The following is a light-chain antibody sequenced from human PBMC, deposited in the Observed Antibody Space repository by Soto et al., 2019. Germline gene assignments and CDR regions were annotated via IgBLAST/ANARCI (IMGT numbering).Light chain of an antibody. V-gene: IGLV2-14*01. CDR2: DVS. J-gene: IGLJ2*01. CDR3: RSYTSSITLV. Sequence: QSALTQPASVSGSPGQSITISCTGTSSDVGGYNYVSWYQQHPGKAPKLMIYDVSNRPSVVSNRFSGSKSGNTASLTISGLQAEDEADYYCRSYTSSITLVFGGGTKLTVL. CDR1: SSDVGGYNY.